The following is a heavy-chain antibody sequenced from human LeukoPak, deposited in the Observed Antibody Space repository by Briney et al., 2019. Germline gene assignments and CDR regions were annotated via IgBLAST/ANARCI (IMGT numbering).Heavy chain of an antibody. D-gene: IGHD4-23*01. V-gene: IGHV3-21*01. CDR3: ARNGGNSDFDY. CDR2: ISSSGTYI. CDR1: GFTFSSYS. J-gene: IGHJ4*02. Sequence: AGRSLRLSCAASGFTFSSYSMNWVRQAPGKGLEWVSFISSSGTYIYYADSMKGRFTISSDNAKNSLYLQMNSLRAEDTAVFYCARNGGNSDFDYWGQGTLVTVSS.